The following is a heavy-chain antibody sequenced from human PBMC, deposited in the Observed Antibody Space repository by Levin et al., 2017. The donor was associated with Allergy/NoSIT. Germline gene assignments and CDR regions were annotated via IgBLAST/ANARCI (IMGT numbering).Heavy chain of an antibody. CDR1: GFTFDDYA. CDR2: ISWNSGSI. D-gene: IGHD3-10*01. J-gene: IGHJ6*02. V-gene: IGHV3-9*01. CDR3: AKETPSPMGGMDV. Sequence: PGGSLRLSCAASGFTFDDYAMHWVRQAPGKGLEWVSGISWNSGSIGYADSVKGRFTISRDNAKNSLYLQMNSLRAEDTALYYCAKETPSPMGGMDVWGQGTTVTVSS.